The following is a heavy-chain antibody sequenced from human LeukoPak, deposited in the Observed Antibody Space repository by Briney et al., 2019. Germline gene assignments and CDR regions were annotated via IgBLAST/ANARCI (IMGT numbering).Heavy chain of an antibody. V-gene: IGHV4-59*11. D-gene: IGHD4-17*01. CDR1: DDSFSSHY. CDR2: ISYIGST. CDR3: ARDLVTVTKGFDI. Sequence: SETLSLTCTVSDDSFSSHYWTWIRQPPGKGLEWIGYISYIGSTNYNPSLKSRVTISIDTSRNQFSLRLSSVTAADTAVYYCARDLVTVTKGFDIWGQGTMVSVSS. J-gene: IGHJ3*02.